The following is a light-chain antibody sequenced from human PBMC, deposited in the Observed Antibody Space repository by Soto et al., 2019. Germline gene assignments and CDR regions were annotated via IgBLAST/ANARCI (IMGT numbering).Light chain of an antibody. J-gene: IGKJ5*01. V-gene: IGKV2-28*01. Sequence: DIVMTQSPLSLPVTPGEPASISCRSSQSLLHSNGNNYVDWYLQKPGQSPQLLLYLASNRASGVPDRFSGSGSGTSFTMKISRVAAADVGLYYGIQALQNPITFGHGNRLEIK. CDR3: IQALQNPIT. CDR1: QSLLHSNGNNY. CDR2: LAS.